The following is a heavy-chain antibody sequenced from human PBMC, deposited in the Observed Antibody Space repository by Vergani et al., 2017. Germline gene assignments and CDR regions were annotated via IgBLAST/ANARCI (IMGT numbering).Heavy chain of an antibody. CDR2: IYHTGSA. V-gene: IGHV4-38-2*01. Sequence: QVQLLESGPGLLKPSETLPLTCSVSGYSITSGYYWGWIRQPPGRGLEWIGSIYHTGSAYYNPSLKSRVTVSVDTSMNQVSLKLNSVTAADTAVYYCTRQPQEGASGPPSVPTWGQGISVIVSS. CDR3: TRQPQEGASGPPSVPT. D-gene: IGHD5-12*01. CDR1: GYSITSGYY. J-gene: IGHJ4*02.